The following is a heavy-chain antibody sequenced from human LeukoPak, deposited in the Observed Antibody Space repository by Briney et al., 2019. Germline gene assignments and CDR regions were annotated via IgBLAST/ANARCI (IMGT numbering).Heavy chain of an antibody. CDR3: AHADYGDYPNWFDP. V-gene: IGHV2-5*02. J-gene: IGHJ5*02. Sequence: SGPTLVKPTQTLTLTCTFSGLSLSTSGVGVGWIRQPPGKALEWLALIYWDDDKRYSPSLKSRLTITKDTSKNQVVLTMTNMDPVDTATYYCAHADYGDYPNWFDPWGQGTLVTVSS. D-gene: IGHD4-17*01. CDR2: IYWDDDK. CDR1: GLSLSTSGVG.